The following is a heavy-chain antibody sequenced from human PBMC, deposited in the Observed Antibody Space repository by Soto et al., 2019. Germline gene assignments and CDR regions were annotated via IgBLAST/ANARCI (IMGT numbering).Heavy chain of an antibody. CDR2: SSASGGST. J-gene: IGHJ4*02. V-gene: IGHV3-23*01. Sequence: GGSLRLSCTASGFTFSSSAMSWVRQAPGKGLEWVSISSASGGSTYHADSVEGRFSISRDNSKNTLYLQMTRLRTEDTAVYYCSKDGQWLDDNFDYWGQGALVTVSS. CDR3: SKDGQWLDDNFDY. D-gene: IGHD6-19*01. CDR1: GFTFSSSA.